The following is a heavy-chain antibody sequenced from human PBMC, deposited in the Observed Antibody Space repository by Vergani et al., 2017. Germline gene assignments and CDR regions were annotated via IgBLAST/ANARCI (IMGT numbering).Heavy chain of an antibody. CDR3: AREPDSNYYYYYYMDV. J-gene: IGHJ6*03. Sequence: QVQLVESGGGVVQPGRSLRLSCAASGFTFSSYGMHWVRQAPGKGLEWVAVIWYDGSNKYYADSVKGRFTISRDNSKNTLYLQMNSLRADDTAVYYCAREPDSNYYYYYYMDVWGKGTTVTVSS. V-gene: IGHV3-33*01. D-gene: IGHD1-14*01. CDR2: IWYDGSNK. CDR1: GFTFSSYG.